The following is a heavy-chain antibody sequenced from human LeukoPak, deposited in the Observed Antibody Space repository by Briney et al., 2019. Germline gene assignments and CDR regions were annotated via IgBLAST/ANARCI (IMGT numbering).Heavy chain of an antibody. D-gene: IGHD3-22*01. CDR1: GFTFSSYG. CDR3: ARALYYYDSSGCWFDP. CDR2: IWYDGSNK. Sequence: QSGGSLRLSCAASGFTFSSYGMHWVRQAPGKGLEWVAVIWYDGSNKYYADSVKGRFTISRDNSKNTLYLQMNSLRAEDTAVYYCARALYYYDSSGCWFDPWGQGTLVTVSS. V-gene: IGHV3-33*01. J-gene: IGHJ5*02.